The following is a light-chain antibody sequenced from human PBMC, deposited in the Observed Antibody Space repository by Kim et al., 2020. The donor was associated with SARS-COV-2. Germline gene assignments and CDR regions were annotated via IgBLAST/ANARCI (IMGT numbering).Light chain of an antibody. Sequence: APVKFTCTLNSGHSSYAIAWHQEQPEKGPRYLMKLNSDGSHNKGDGIPDRFSGSSSGAERYLTISSLQSDDEADYYCQTWGAGIRVFGGGTKLTVL. V-gene: IGLV4-69*01. CDR2: LNSDGSH. CDR3: QTWGAGIRV. CDR1: SGHSSYA. J-gene: IGLJ3*02.